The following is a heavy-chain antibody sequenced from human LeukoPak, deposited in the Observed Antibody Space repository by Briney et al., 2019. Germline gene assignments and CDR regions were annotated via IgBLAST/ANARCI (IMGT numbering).Heavy chain of an antibody. D-gene: IGHD3-10*01. CDR3: ARQATVGRTGGLFDY. Sequence: PSETLSLTCTVSGGSISSSSYYWGWIRQPPGKGLEWIGSIYYSGSTYYNPSLKSRVTISVDTSKNQFPLKLSSVTAADTAVYYCARQATVGRTGGLFDYWGQGTLVTVSS. CDR1: GGSISSSSYY. V-gene: IGHV4-39*01. CDR2: IYYSGST. J-gene: IGHJ4*02.